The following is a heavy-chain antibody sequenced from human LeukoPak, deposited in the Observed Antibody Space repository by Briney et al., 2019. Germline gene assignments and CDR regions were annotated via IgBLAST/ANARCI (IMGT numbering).Heavy chain of an antibody. J-gene: IGHJ4*02. V-gene: IGHV1-24*01. CDR3: GVXXXXXXFGSLYFDY. D-gene: IGHD3-10*01. CDR1: GYTLTELS. CDR2: FDPEDGET. Sequence: ASVKVSCKVSGYTLTELSMHWVRQAPGKGLEWMGGFDPEDGETIYAQKFQGRVTMTEDTSTDTAYMELSSLRSEDTAVYYCGVXXXXXXFGSLYFDYWGQGTLVTVSX.